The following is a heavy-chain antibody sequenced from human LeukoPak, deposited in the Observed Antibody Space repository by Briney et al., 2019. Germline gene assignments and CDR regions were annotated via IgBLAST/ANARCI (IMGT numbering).Heavy chain of an antibody. CDR2: IKSKSDGGTI. Sequence: PGGSLRLSCAASGFTFTNAYMSWVRQAPGKGLEWVGRIKSKSDGGTIEYGAPVKGRFTISRDDSQNTVYLQMNSLKSEDTAVYYCAKDLGSRTMVRGVKPRDYWGQGTLVTVSS. V-gene: IGHV3-15*01. J-gene: IGHJ4*02. CDR1: GFTFTNAY. D-gene: IGHD3-10*01. CDR3: AKDLGSRTMVRGVKPRDY.